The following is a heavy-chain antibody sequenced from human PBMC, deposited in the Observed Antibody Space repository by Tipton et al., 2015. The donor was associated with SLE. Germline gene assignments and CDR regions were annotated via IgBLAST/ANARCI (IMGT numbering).Heavy chain of an antibody. CDR3: AKNPMDDSSGYYWDC. J-gene: IGHJ4*02. D-gene: IGHD3-22*01. V-gene: IGHV3-23*01. CDR1: GFTFSSYA. CDR2: ISGSGGST. Sequence: GSLRLSCAASGFTFSSYAMSWVRQAPGKGLEWVSAISGSGGSTYYADSVKGRFTISRDNSKNTLYLQMNSLRAEDTAVYYCAKNPMDDSSGYYWDCWGQGTLVTVSS.